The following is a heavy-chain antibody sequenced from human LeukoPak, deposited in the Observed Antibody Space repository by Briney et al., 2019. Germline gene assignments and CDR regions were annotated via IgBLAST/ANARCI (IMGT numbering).Heavy chain of an antibody. Sequence: PSETLSLTCAVYGGSFRGYYRSWIRQPPGKGLEWIGEINHSGSTNYNPSLKSRVTISVDTSKNQFSLKLSSVTAADTAVYYCARGHYCSGGSCYDYWGQGTLVTVSS. D-gene: IGHD2-15*01. J-gene: IGHJ4*02. V-gene: IGHV4-34*01. CDR2: INHSGST. CDR3: ARGHYCSGGSCYDY. CDR1: GGSFRGYY.